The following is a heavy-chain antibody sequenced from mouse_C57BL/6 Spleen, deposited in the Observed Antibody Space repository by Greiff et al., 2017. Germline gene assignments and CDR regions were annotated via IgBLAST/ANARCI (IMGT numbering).Heavy chain of an antibody. CDR3: SKHSYYDYDDGYAMDY. V-gene: IGHV2-9*01. CDR2: IWGGGST. Sequence: QVQLKQSGPGLVAPSQSLSITCTVSGFSLTSYGVDWVRQPPGKGLEWLGVIWGGGSTNYNSALLFRLSISTHNAKSQVFVKMKRLQTDDTATYYVSKHSYYDYDDGYAMDYWGQGTSVTVSS. CDR1: GFSLTSYG. J-gene: IGHJ4*01. D-gene: IGHD2-4*01.